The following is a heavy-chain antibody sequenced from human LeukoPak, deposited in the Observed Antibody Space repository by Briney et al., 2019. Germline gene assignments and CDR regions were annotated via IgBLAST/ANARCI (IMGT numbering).Heavy chain of an antibody. Sequence: GGSLRLSCAASGFPFSDYYMSWIRQAPGKGLEWVSYISSSSSTIYYADSVKGRFTISRDNAKNSLYLQMNSLRAEDTAVYYCARDTYYYDSSGYPYPDYWGQGTLVTVSS. J-gene: IGHJ4*02. CDR3: ARDTYYYDSSGYPYPDY. CDR2: ISSSSSTI. CDR1: GFPFSDYY. D-gene: IGHD3-22*01. V-gene: IGHV3-11*04.